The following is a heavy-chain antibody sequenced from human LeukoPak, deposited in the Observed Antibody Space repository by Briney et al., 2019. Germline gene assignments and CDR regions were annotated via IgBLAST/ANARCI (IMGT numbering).Heavy chain of an antibody. Sequence: SETLSLTCTVSGGSISSSSYYWGWIRQPAGKGLEWIGRIYTSGSTNYNPSLKSRVTISVDTSKNQFSLKLSSVTAADTAVYYCARGLRGYWGADNWFDPWGQGTLVTVSS. J-gene: IGHJ5*02. CDR3: ARGLRGYWGADNWFDP. D-gene: IGHD3-16*01. V-gene: IGHV4-61*02. CDR2: IYTSGST. CDR1: GGSISSSSYY.